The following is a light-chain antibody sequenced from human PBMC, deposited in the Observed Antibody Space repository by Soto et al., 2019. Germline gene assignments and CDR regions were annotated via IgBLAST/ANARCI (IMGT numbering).Light chain of an antibody. J-gene: IGKJ3*01. CDR3: QQYNTWPRT. Sequence: EIVMTQSPATLSVSPGERATLSCRASQSVSSNLAWYQQKPGQAPRLLIYGASTRATGIPARFSGSGSGTEFTLTISSLQSEDFAVYYCQQYNTWPRTLAPATKVDIK. CDR1: QSVSSN. CDR2: GAS. V-gene: IGKV3-15*01.